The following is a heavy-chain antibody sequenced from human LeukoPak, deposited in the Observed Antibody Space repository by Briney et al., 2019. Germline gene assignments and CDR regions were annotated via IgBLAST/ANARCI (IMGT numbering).Heavy chain of an antibody. CDR1: GFTFSSYE. J-gene: IGHJ3*02. CDR3: AKAVGSSGYFSRDAFDI. V-gene: IGHV3-20*04. CDR2: ITWNGAST. Sequence: GGSLRLSCAASGFTFSSYEMNWVRQAPGKGLEWVTGITWNGASTGFADSVKGRFTISRDNAKNSLYLGMSSLRAEDTAIYYCAKAVGSSGYFSRDAFDIWGQGTMVTVSS. D-gene: IGHD3-22*01.